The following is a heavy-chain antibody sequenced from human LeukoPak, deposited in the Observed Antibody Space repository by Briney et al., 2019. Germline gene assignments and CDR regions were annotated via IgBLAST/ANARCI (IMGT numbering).Heavy chain of an antibody. CDR2: ISYDGSNK. V-gene: IGHV3-30-3*01. J-gene: IGHJ5*02. CDR1: GFTFSSYA. Sequence: PGGSLRLSCAASGFTFSSYAMHWVRQAPGKGLEGVAVISYDGSNKYYADSVKGRFTISRDNYKNTLYLQMNSLRAEDTAVYYCARDWANIVVVVAATPATWFDPWGQGTLVTVSS. CDR3: ARDWANIVVVVAATPATWFDP. D-gene: IGHD2-15*01.